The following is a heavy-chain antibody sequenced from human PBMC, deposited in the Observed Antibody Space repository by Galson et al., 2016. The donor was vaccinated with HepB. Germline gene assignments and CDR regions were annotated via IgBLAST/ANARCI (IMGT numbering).Heavy chain of an antibody. J-gene: IGHJ4*02. CDR3: AKSRHAIGYSEVDY. CDR2: IGWDGGST. Sequence: SLRLSCATSGFTFDDYTMHWVRQAPGKGLEWVSLIGWDGGSTYYADSVKGRFTISRDNSKNSLYLQMNSLRTEDTALYYCAKSRHAIGYSEVDYWGQGTLVTVSS. CDR1: GFTFDDYT. D-gene: IGHD3-16*01. V-gene: IGHV3-43*01.